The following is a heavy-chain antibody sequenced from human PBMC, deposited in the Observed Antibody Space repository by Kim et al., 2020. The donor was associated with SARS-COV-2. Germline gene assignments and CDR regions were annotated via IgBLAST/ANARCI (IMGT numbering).Heavy chain of an antibody. D-gene: IGHD7-27*01. CDR3: TRDLAIRPTWGYNWFDP. Sequence: ASVKVSCKASGYTFTGYYIHWVRQAPGQGLEWMGWINPNSGDTKYAEKFQGRVTMTRDTSINTAYMELSRLRSDDTAMYYCTRDLAIRPTWGYNWFDPWGQGTLVSVSS. CDR2: INPNSGDT. V-gene: IGHV1-2*02. CDR1: GYTFTGYY. J-gene: IGHJ5*02.